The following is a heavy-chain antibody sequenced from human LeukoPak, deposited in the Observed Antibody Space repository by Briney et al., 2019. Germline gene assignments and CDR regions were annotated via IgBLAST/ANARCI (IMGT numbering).Heavy chain of an antibody. CDR2: IYSTGIT. CDR3: ARAYRQSHDY. D-gene: IGHD2-21*01. CDR1: GGSINNYY. V-gene: IGHV4-59*01. J-gene: IGHJ4*02. Sequence: PSETLSLTCTISGGSINNYYWSWIRQSPEKGLELIGYIYSTGITNYNPSLKSRVAISVDTSRNQFSLRLTSVTAADTAVYYCARAYRQSHDYWGQGTLVTVSP.